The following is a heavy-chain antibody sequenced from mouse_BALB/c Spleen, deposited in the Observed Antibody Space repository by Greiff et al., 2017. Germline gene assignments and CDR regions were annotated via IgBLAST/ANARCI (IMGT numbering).Heavy chain of an antibody. Sequence: VQLQQSGAELVRSGASVKLSCTASGFNIKDYYMHWVKQRPEQGLEWIGWIDPENGDTEYAPKFQGKATMTADTSSNTAYLQLSSLTSEDTAVYYCNDGCGRDYYAMDYWGQGTSVTVSS. CDR2: IDPENGDT. J-gene: IGHJ4*01. CDR1: GFNIKDYY. CDR3: NDGCGRDYYAMDY. V-gene: IGHV14-4*02.